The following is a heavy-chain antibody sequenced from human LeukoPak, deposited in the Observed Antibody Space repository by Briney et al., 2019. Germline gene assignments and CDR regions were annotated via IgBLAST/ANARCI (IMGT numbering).Heavy chain of an antibody. CDR1: GFSVSSNY. J-gene: IGHJ4*02. CDR3: ARGDIVGATTTPFDY. D-gene: IGHD1-26*01. CDR2: IWYDGSNQ. Sequence: GGSLRLSCAASGFSVSSNYMSWVRQAPGKGLEWVAVIWYDGSNQYYADSAKGRFTISRDNSKNTLYLQMNSLRAEDAAVYYCARGDIVGATTTPFDYWGQGSLVTVSS. V-gene: IGHV3-33*08.